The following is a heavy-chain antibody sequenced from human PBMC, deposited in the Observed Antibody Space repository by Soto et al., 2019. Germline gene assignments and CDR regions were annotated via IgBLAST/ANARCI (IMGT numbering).Heavy chain of an antibody. CDR3: ARDISSGSYLY. J-gene: IGHJ4*02. CDR2: INPSGGST. V-gene: IGHV1-46*01. Sequence: ATVKVSCKVSGYTLTELSMHWVRQAPGQGLEWMGIINPSGGSTSYAQKFQGRVTMTRDTSTSTVYMELSSLRSEDTAVYYCARDISSGSYLYWGQGTLVTVSS. CDR1: GYTLTELS. D-gene: IGHD3-10*01.